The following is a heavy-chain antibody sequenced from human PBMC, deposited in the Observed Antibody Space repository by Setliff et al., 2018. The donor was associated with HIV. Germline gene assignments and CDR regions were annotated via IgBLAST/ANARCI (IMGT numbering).Heavy chain of an antibody. J-gene: IGHJ4*02. CDR1: GGSIRSFY. Sequence: SETLSLTCTVSGGSIRSFYWSWIRQPPGKELEWVGYIYYSGSTNYNPSLKSRVTISVDTSKNQFSLKLSSVFAADTAVYYCARGNGRWLHLRRPPYFDYWGQGTLVTVSS. V-gene: IGHV4-59*01. CDR3: ARGNGRWLHLRRPPYFDY. CDR2: IYYSGST. D-gene: IGHD2-8*01.